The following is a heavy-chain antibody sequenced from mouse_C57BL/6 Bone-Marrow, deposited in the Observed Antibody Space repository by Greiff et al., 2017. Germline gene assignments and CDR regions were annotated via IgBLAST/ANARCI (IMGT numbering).Heavy chain of an antibody. CDR2: IRNKANNHAT. CDR3: TVTTVVGGY. Sequence: EVKLVESGGGLVQPGGSMKLSCAASGFTFSDAWMDWVRQSPEKGLEWVAEIRNKANNHATYYAESVKGSFTISRDDSKSSVYQQMNSLRTEDTGIYCRTVTTVVGGYWGQGTTLTVSS. CDR1: GFTFSDAW. J-gene: IGHJ2*01. D-gene: IGHD1-1*01. V-gene: IGHV6-6*01.